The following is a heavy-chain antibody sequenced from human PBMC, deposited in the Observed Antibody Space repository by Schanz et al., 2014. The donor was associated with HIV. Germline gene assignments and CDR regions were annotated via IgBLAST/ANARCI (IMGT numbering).Heavy chain of an antibody. V-gene: IGHV3-30*18. J-gene: IGHJ6*02. CDR3: AKAGGGPSPSYYGMDV. CDR1: GFTFSTYG. CDR2: ISYDGSNK. D-gene: IGHD3-10*01. Sequence: VRLVESGGGVVQPGRSLRLSCAASGFTFSTYGMHWVRQGPGKGLEWVAFISYDGSNKYYADSVKGRFTISRDNSKNTVDLQMNSLRAEDTAVYYCAKAGGGPSPSYYGMDVWGQGTTVTVSS.